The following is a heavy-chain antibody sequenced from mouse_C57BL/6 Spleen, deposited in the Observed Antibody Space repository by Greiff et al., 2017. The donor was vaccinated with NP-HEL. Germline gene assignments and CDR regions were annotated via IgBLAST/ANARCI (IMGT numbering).Heavy chain of an antibody. V-gene: IGHV1-39*01. Sequence: VQLKQSGPELVKPGASVKISCKASGYSFTDYNMNWVKQSNGKSLEWIGVINPNYGTTSYNQKFKGKATLTVDQSSSTAYMQLNSLTSEDSAVYYCARESITTVVAKGMDYWGQGTSVTVSS. CDR3: ARESITTVVAKGMDY. CDR1: GYSFTDYN. J-gene: IGHJ4*01. CDR2: INPNYGTT. D-gene: IGHD1-1*01.